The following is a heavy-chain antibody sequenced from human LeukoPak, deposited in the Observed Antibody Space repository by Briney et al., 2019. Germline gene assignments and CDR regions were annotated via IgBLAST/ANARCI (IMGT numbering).Heavy chain of an antibody. CDR1: GGSFSGYY. CDR2: INHSGST. CDR3: ARAPGFGYYFAY. Sequence: SETLSLTCTVYGGSFSGYYWSWIRQPPGKGLEWIGEINHSGSTNYNPSLKSRVTISVDTSKNQFSLKLSSVTAADTAVYYCARAPGFGYYFAYGGQGTLVTVSP. J-gene: IGHJ4*02. V-gene: IGHV4-34*01. D-gene: IGHD2-15*01.